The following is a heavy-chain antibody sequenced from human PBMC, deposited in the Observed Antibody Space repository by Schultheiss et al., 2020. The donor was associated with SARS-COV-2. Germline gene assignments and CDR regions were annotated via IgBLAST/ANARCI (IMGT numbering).Heavy chain of an antibody. V-gene: IGHV3-9*01. D-gene: IGHD6-13*01. CDR1: GFTFDDYA. Sequence: GGSLRLSCAASGFTFDDYAMHWVRQAPGKGLEWVSGISWNSGSIGYADSVKGRFTISRDNAKNSLYLQMNSLRAEDTAVYYCARGNGYSSSWYNYWGQGTLVTVSS. J-gene: IGHJ4*02. CDR2: ISWNSGSI. CDR3: ARGNGYSSSWYNY.